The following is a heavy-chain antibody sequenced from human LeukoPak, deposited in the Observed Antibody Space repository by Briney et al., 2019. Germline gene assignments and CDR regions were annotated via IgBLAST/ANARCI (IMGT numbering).Heavy chain of an antibody. D-gene: IGHD5-18*01. J-gene: IGHJ3*02. Sequence: PSETLSLTCTVSGGSISSYYWSWIRQPPGKGLEWLGYIYYSGSTNYNPSLKSRVTISVDTSKNQFSLKLSSVTAADTAVYYCARPYVDTAMVRGLGPDAFDIWGQGTMVTVSS. CDR1: GGSISSYY. CDR2: IYYSGST. V-gene: IGHV4-59*01. CDR3: ARPYVDTAMVRGLGPDAFDI.